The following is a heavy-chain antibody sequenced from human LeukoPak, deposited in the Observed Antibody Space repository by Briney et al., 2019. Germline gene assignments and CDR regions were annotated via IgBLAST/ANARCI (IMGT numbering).Heavy chain of an antibody. CDR2: INAGNGNT. CDR3: ARLGELLPIDY. CDR1: GYTFTSYA. V-gene: IGHV1-3*01. J-gene: IGHJ4*02. Sequence: GASVKVSCEASGYTFTSYAMHWVRQAPGQRLEWMGWINAGNGNTKYSQKFQGRVTITRDTSASTAYMELSSLRSEDTAVYYCARLGELLPIDYWGQGTLVTVSS. D-gene: IGHD3-10*01.